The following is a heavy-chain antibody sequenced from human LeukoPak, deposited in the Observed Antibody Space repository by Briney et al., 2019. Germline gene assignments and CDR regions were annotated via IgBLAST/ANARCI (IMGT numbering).Heavy chain of an antibody. J-gene: IGHJ6*02. CDR2: ISAYNGNT. Sequence: ASVKVSCKASGYTLTSYGIGRVRQAPGQGLEWMGWISAYNGNTNYAQKLQGRVTMTTDTSTSTAYMELRSLRSDDTAVYYCARDESHIVVVPAAIPRDYYYYGMDVWGQGTTVTVSS. CDR3: ARDESHIVVVPAAIPRDYYYYGMDV. V-gene: IGHV1-18*01. CDR1: GYTLTSYG. D-gene: IGHD2-2*01.